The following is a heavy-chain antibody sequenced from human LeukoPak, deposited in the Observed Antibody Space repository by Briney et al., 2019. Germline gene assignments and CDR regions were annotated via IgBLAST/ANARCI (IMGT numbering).Heavy chain of an antibody. V-gene: IGHV1-3*01. CDR2: INAGNGNT. CDR3: ASHLLRGYYYYGMDV. CDR1: GYTFTSYA. D-gene: IGHD3-10*01. Sequence: ASVKVSCKASGYTFTSYAMHWVRQAPGQRLEWMGWINAGNGNTKYSQKFQGRVTITRDTSASTAYMELSSLRSEDTAVYHCASHLLRGYYYYGMDVWGQGTTVTVSS. J-gene: IGHJ6*02.